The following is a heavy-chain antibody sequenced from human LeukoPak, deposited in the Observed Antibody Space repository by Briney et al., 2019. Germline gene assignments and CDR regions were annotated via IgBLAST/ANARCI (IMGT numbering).Heavy chain of an antibody. CDR3: AKPRFPVVMVAATEDY. CDR1: GITFTSHA. J-gene: IGHJ4*02. CDR2: ISGSGGHT. V-gene: IGHV3-23*01. Sequence: PGGSLRLSCAASGITFTSHAMSWVRQAPGKGLEWVSLISGSGGHTYYGDSVKGRFTISRDNSKSTLYLQMNSLRAEDTAVYYCAKPRFPVVMVAATEDYWGQGTRVTVSS. D-gene: IGHD2-15*01.